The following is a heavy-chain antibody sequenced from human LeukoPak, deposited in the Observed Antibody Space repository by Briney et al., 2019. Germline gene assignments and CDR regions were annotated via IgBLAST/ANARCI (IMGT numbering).Heavy chain of an antibody. V-gene: IGHV4-59*01. D-gene: IGHD6-19*01. J-gene: IGHJ3*02. CDR1: GGSISGYY. CDR3: ARVQSSGWYELRAFDI. CDR2: IYYSGST. Sequence: SETLSLTCTVSGGSISGYYWSWIRQPPGKGLEWIGYIYYSGSTNYNPSLKSRVTISVDTSKNQFSLKLSSVTAADTAVYYCARVQSSGWYELRAFDIWGQGTMVTVS.